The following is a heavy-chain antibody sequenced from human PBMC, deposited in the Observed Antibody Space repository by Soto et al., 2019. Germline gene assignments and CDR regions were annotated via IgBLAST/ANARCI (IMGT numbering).Heavy chain of an antibody. V-gene: IGHV3-23*01. CDR1: GFTFSKYS. CDR2: LSGTAVST. CDR3: ARVEAPLIHSDHYYYGMDV. D-gene: IGHD5-18*01. J-gene: IGHJ6*02. Sequence: EVVLLESGGGLAQPGGSLRLSCVASGFTFSKYSINWGRQAPGKGLEGGASLSGTAVSTDYADSVKGRFTISRDNSKDTLYLEMNNLRAEDTAVYYCARVEAPLIHSDHYYYGMDVWGQGTTVTVSS.